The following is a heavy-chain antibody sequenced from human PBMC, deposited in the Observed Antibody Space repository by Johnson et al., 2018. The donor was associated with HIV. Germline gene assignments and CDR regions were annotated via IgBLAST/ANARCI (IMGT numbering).Heavy chain of an antibody. V-gene: IGHV3-33*08. CDR3: AKGIAAAASGAFDI. D-gene: IGHD6-13*01. J-gene: IGHJ3*02. Sequence: VQLLESGGGVVRPGESLRLSCAASGFTFSDYYMNWIRQAPGKGLEWVSAIWYDGSKKYYAEFVMGGGTIARDNSKNTLYLQMNSRRAEDTAVYYCAKGIAAAASGAFDIWGQGTMVTVSS. CDR2: IWYDGSKK. CDR1: GFTFSDYY.